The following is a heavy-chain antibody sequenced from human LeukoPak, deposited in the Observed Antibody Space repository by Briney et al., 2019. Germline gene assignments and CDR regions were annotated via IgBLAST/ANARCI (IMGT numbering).Heavy chain of an antibody. CDR1: GFTFSTYW. J-gene: IGHJ4*02. D-gene: IGHD1-26*01. CDR2: IKQDGSDK. V-gene: IGHV3-7*05. Sequence: PGGSLRLSCAASGFTFSTYWMTWVRQAPGKGLEWVANIKQDGSDKYYVDSVKGRFTISRDNAKNSLYLQMNSVRAEDTALYYCARPGASRDGFDYWGQGTLVTVSS. CDR3: ARPGASRDGFDY.